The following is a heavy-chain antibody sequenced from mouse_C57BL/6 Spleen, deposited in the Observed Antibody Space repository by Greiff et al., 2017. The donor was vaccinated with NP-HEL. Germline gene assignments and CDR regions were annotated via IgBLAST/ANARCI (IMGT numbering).Heavy chain of an antibody. Sequence: VKLQESGAELVRPGSSVKLSCKASGYTFTSYWMHWVKQRPIQGLEWIGNIDPSDSETHYNQKFKDKATLTVDKSSSTAYMQLSSLTSEDSAVYYCARSTVVATDYFDYWGQGTTLTVSS. J-gene: IGHJ2*01. D-gene: IGHD1-1*01. CDR1: GYTFTSYW. V-gene: IGHV1-52*01. CDR2: IDPSDSET. CDR3: ARSTVVATDYFDY.